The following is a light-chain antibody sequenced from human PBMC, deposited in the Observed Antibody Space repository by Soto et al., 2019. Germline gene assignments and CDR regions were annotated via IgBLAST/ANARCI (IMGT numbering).Light chain of an antibody. CDR2: EVN. V-gene: IGLV2-14*01. Sequence: QSALTQPASVSGSPGQSITISCTGINSDIGDYNYVSWYQQHPGKAPKLMISEVNNRPSGVSTRFSASKSGNTASLTISGLQAEDEADYYCSSYTSSSSYAFGTGTKLTVL. CDR1: NSDIGDYNY. J-gene: IGLJ1*01. CDR3: SSYTSSSSYA.